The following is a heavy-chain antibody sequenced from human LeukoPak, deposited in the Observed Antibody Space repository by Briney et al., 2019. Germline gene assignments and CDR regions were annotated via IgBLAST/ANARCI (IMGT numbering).Heavy chain of an antibody. V-gene: IGHV3-9*01. D-gene: IGHD3-22*01. CDR1: GFTFDDYA. CDR3: AKSITMIVVVKYAFDI. Sequence: GRSLRLSCAASGFTFDDYAMHWVRQAPGKGLEWVSGISWNSGSIGYADSVKGRFTISRDNSKNTLYLQMNSLRAEDTAVYYCAKSITMIVVVKYAFDIWGQGTMVTVSS. CDR2: ISWNSGSI. J-gene: IGHJ3*02.